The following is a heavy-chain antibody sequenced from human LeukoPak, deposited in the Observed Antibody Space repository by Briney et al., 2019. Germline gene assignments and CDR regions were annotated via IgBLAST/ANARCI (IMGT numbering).Heavy chain of an antibody. Sequence: GGSLRLSCAASGFTFDDYAMHWVRQAPGKGLEWVSGISWNSGSIGYADSVKGRFTISRDNAKNSLYLQLKSLRVEDTAVYYCVRDYGGWGQGTMVTVSS. CDR3: VRDYGG. D-gene: IGHD3-10*01. V-gene: IGHV3-9*01. CDR1: GFTFDDYA. J-gene: IGHJ3*01. CDR2: ISWNSGSI.